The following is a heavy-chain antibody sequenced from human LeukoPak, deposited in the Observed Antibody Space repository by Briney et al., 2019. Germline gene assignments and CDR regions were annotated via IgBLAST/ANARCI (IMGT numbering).Heavy chain of an antibody. CDR1: GFTFSSYS. D-gene: IGHD5-12*01. CDR2: ISSSSSYI. Sequence: GGSLRLSCAASGFTFSSYSMNWVRQAPGKGLEWVSSISSSSSYIYYADSVKGRFTISRDNAKNSLYLQMNSLRAEDTALYYCAKDIGFVVGRYDPNYYFDYWGQGTLVTVSS. V-gene: IGHV3-21*04. CDR3: AKDIGFVVGRYDPNYYFDY. J-gene: IGHJ4*02.